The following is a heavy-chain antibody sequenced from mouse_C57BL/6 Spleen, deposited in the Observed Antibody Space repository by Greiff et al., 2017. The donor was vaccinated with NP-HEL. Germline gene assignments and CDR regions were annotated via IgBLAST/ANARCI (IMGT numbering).Heavy chain of an antibody. Sequence: QVQLQQPGAELVKPGASVKLSCKASGYTFTSYWMHWVKQRPGQGLEWIGMIHPNSGSTNYNEKFKSKATLTVDKSSSTAYMQLSSLTSEDSAVYYCARSGLWYYFDYWGQGTTLTVSS. D-gene: IGHD1-1*02. CDR3: ARSGLWYYFDY. J-gene: IGHJ2*01. CDR2: IHPNSGST. CDR1: GYTFTSYW. V-gene: IGHV1-64*01.